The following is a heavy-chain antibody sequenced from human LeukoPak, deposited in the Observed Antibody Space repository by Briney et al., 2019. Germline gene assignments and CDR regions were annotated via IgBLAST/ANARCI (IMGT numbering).Heavy chain of an antibody. CDR1: GGSFSGYY. D-gene: IGHD3-10*01. CDR2: IYYSGST. Sequence: SETLSLTCAVYGGSFSGYYWSWIRQPPGKGLEWIGSIYYSGSTYYNPSLKGRVTISVDTSKNQFSLKLSSVTAADTAVYYCASCGSGSYSPDYWGQGTLVTVSS. J-gene: IGHJ4*02. V-gene: IGHV4-34*01. CDR3: ASCGSGSYSPDY.